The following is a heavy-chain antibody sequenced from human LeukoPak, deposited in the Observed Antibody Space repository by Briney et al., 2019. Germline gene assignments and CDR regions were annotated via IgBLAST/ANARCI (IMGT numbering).Heavy chain of an antibody. V-gene: IGHV4-59*01. CDR2: IYPSGST. J-gene: IGHJ4*02. Sequence: PSETLSLTCTVSGASISNYYWSWIRQPPGKGLEWIGYIYPSGSTYYNPSLKSRVTISVDTSKNQFSLKLSSVTAADTAVYYCARDGRDGDYPSRFDYWGQGTLVTVSS. CDR3: ARDGRDGDYPSRFDY. CDR1: GASISNYY. D-gene: IGHD4-17*01.